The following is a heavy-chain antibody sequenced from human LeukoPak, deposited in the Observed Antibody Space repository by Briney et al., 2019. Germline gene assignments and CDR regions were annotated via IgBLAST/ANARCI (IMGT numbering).Heavy chain of an antibody. D-gene: IGHD6-6*01. V-gene: IGHV4-34*01. J-gene: IGHJ4*02. CDR3: ARSKGPTYSSSSGADY. CDR1: GGSFSGYY. CDR2: NNHSGST. Sequence: KPSETLSLTCGVYGGSFSGYYWSWIRQPPGKGLEWIGENNHSGSTNYNPSLKSRVTISVDTSKNQFSLKLSSVTAADTAVYYCARSKGPTYSSSSGADYWGQGTLVTVSS.